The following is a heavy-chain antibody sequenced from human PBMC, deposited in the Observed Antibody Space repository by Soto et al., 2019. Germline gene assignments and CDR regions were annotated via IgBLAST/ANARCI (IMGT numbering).Heavy chain of an antibody. CDR2: IIPIFGTA. CDR3: ARDADYGGYENWFDP. CDR1: GGTFSSYA. D-gene: IGHD5-12*01. V-gene: IGHV1-69*01. J-gene: IGHJ5*02. Sequence: QVQLVQSGAEVKKPGSSVKVSCKASGGTFSSYAISWVRQAPGQGLEWMGGIIPIFGTANYAQKFQGRVTIAADESTSTAYMELGSLRGEEAAVYYCARDADYGGYENWFDPWGQGTLVTVSS.